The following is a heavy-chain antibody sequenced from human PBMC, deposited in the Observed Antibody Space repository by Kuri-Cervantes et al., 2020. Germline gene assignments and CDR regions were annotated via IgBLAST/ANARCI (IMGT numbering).Heavy chain of an antibody. CDR2: ISSSSSYI. V-gene: IGHV3-21*01. CDR3: ARDLDTAMSPGVEGGY. Sequence: GSLRLSCAASGFTFSSYSMNWVRQAPGKGLEWVSSISSSSSYIYYADSVKGRFTISRDNAKNSLYLQMNSLRAEDTAVYYCARDLDTAMSPGVEGGYWGQGTLVTVSS. J-gene: IGHJ4*02. CDR1: GFTFSSYS. D-gene: IGHD5-18*01.